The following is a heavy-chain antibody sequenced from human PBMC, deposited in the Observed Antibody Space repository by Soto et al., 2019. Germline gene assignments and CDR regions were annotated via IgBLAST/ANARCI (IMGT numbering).Heavy chain of an antibody. J-gene: IGHJ6*03. CDR3: AILSPLDIVVVPAPYYYYYMDV. Sequence: SETLSLTCTVSGGSISSSSYYWGWIRQPPGKGLEWIGSIYYSGSTYYNPSLKSRVTISVDTSKNQFSLKLSSVTAADTAVYYCAILSPLDIVVVPAPYYYYYMDVWGKGTTVTVSS. D-gene: IGHD2-2*03. CDR1: GGSISSSSYY. CDR2: IYYSGST. V-gene: IGHV4-39*01.